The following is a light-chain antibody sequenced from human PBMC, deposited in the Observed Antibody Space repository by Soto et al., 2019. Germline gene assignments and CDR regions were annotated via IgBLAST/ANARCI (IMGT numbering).Light chain of an antibody. CDR3: QQYTSYSRA. J-gene: IGKJ1*01. Sequence: DIQMTQSPSTLSASVGDSVTISCRASQNINTWLAWYQQKPGKAPKLLIYKASNLEGGVPSRFSGSGSGTEFTLTISGLQPDDFTTYYCQQYTSYSRAFGQGTKVDIK. CDR2: KAS. CDR1: QNINTW. V-gene: IGKV1-5*03.